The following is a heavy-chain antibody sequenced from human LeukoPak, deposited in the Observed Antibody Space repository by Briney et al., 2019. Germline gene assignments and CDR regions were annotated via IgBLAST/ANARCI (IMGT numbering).Heavy chain of an antibody. V-gene: IGHV4-39*01. CDR1: TFSSYA. CDR2: LYYNVYT. Sequence: TFSSYAMSWVRQAPGKGLEWIGSLYYNVYTYYSPSLKSRVTISADTSRSQFSLGLSYVTAADTAVYYCARQSSSEDYPRFFDYWGQGILVTVSS. CDR3: ARQSSSEDYPRFFDY. J-gene: IGHJ4*02. D-gene: IGHD4-11*01.